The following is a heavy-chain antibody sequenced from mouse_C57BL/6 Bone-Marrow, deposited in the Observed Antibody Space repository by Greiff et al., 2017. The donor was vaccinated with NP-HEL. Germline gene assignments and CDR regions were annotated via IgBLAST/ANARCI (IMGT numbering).Heavy chain of an antibody. V-gene: IGHV1-81*01. D-gene: IGHD2-5*01. CDR1: GYTFTSYG. CDR2: IYPRSGNT. J-gene: IGHJ4*01. Sequence: QVQLQQSGAELARPGASVKLSCKASGYTFTSYGISWVKQRTGQGLEWIGEIYPRSGNTYYNEKFKGKATLTADKSSSTAYMELRSLTSEDSAVYVCARRGYSTQDYYAMDYWGQGTSVTVSS. CDR3: ARRGYSTQDYYAMDY.